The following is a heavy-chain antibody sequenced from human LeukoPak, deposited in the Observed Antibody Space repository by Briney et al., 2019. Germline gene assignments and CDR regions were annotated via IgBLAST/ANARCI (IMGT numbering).Heavy chain of an antibody. J-gene: IGHJ4*02. D-gene: IGHD6-19*01. V-gene: IGHV4-59*01. CDR3: AREYSSFEY. Sequence: SETLSLTCSVSGGSISDYYWHWIRQPPGTGLEWIGYINYSGSTDYSPSLKSRVTISVDTSKNQFSLNVRSVTAADTAMYYCAREYSSFEYWGQGVLVTVSS. CDR2: INYSGST. CDR1: GGSISDYY.